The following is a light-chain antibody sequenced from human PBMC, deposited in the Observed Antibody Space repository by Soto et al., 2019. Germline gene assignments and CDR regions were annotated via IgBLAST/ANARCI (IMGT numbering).Light chain of an antibody. CDR1: SSDVGGYDY. V-gene: IGLV2-8*01. J-gene: IGLJ3*02. CDR2: EVT. CDR3: QSYDRSLSGSV. Sequence: QSALTQPPSASGSPGQSVTISCTGTSSDVGGYDYVSWYQQHPGKAPKLMIYEVTKRPSGVPDRFSGSKSGTSASLAITGLQAEDEADYYCQSYDRSLSGSVFGGGTKLTVL.